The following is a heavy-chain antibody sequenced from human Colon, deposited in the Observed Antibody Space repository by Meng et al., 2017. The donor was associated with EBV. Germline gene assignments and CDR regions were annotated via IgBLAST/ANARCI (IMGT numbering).Heavy chain of an antibody. Sequence: QVQLQASGPGLVEPSQTLSLTCTVSGGSMRSGNYYWSWIRQPPGKGLEWIGYIHHSGSAYYNPSLKSRVSISVDTSKNQFSLNLNSMTAADTAVYYCASFDHIPRRNYFDYWGQGTLVTVSS. J-gene: IGHJ4*02. CDR2: IHHSGSA. V-gene: IGHV4-30-4*01. CDR1: GGSMRSGNYY. D-gene: IGHD2-21*01. CDR3: ASFDHIPRRNYFDY.